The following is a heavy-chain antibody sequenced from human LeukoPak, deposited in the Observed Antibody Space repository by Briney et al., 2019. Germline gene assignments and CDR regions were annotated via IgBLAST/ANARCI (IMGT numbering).Heavy chain of an antibody. Sequence: GGSLRLSCTASGFTFGDYAMSWVRQAPGKGLEWVGFIRSKACGGTTEYAASVKGRFTISRDDSKSIAYLQMNSLKTEDTAVYYCTSRVYYDFWSGSRDAFDIWGQGTMVTVSS. CDR1: GFTFGDYA. D-gene: IGHD3-3*01. CDR3: TSRVYYDFWSGSRDAFDI. J-gene: IGHJ3*02. CDR2: IRSKACGGTT. V-gene: IGHV3-49*04.